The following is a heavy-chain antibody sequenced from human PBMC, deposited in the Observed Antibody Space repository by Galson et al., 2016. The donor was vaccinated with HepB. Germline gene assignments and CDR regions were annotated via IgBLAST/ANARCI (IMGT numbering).Heavy chain of an antibody. D-gene: IGHD2/OR15-2a*01. J-gene: IGHJ6*01. CDR3: ASKKWSSKPHYSNALDV. CDR1: GGSVSSPTW. Sequence: SETLSLTCSVSGGSVSSPTWWSWVRQSPGKGLEWIGESYHSGTTNYNPSFRRRANIWVDKSKNQFALRLTSMTAADTAVYFCASKKWSSKPHYSNALDVWGQGTAVTVSS. V-gene: IGHV4-4*02. CDR2: SYHSGTT.